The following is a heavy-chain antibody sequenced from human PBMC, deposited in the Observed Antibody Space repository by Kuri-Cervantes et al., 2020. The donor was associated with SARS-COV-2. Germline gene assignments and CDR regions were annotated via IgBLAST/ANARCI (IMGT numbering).Heavy chain of an antibody. V-gene: IGHV3-33*01. CDR3: ARNTPEAYYYYMDV. CDR2: IWYDGSNK. Sequence: GGSLRLSCAASGFTFSSYGMHWVRQAPGKGLEWVAVIWYDGSNKYYADSVKGRFTISRDNSKNTLYLQMNSLRAEDTAVYYCARNTPEAYYYYMDVWGKGTTVTVSS. J-gene: IGHJ6*03. CDR1: GFTFSSYG.